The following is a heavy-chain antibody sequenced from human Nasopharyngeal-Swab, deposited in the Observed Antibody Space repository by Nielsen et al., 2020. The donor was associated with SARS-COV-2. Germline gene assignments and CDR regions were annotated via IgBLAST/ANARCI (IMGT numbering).Heavy chain of an antibody. D-gene: IGHD4-23*01. J-gene: IGHJ4*02. CDR2: ISGSGGST. Sequence: GESLKISCAASGFTFSSYAMTWVRQAPGKGLEWVSTISGSGGSTYYADSVKGRFTISRDNSKNTLYLQMNSLRAEDTAVYYCAREWGYYGGNSFDYWGQGTLVTVSS. CDR3: AREWGYYGGNSFDY. CDR1: GFTFSSYA. V-gene: IGHV3-23*01.